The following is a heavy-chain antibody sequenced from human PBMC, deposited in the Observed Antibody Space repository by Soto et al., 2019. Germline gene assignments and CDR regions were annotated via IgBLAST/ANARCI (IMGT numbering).Heavy chain of an antibody. Sequence: GGSLRLSCAASEFTFSTSAMSWVRQAPGKGLEWVSAISGSADSTYYADSVKGRFTISRDHSKDTLYLQMNSLRADDTAVYYCARGSSSGWPWYFDLWGRGTLVTVSS. J-gene: IGHJ2*01. V-gene: IGHV3-23*01. CDR1: EFTFSTSA. CDR2: ISGSADST. D-gene: IGHD6-19*01. CDR3: ARGSSSGWPWYFDL.